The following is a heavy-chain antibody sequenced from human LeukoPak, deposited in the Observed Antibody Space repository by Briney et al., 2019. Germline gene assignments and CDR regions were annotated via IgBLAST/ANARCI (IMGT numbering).Heavy chain of an antibody. CDR1: GYTITGGYY. Sequence: SETLSLTCSVSGYTITGGYYWAWIRQPPGKALEWIGSMYHSGSTYLNPSLKSRVTISVDTSKNQFSLKLTSLTAADTAVYYCAKVGYCNTVTCYGSFDPWGQGTLVTVSS. D-gene: IGHD2/OR15-2a*01. CDR2: MYHSGST. CDR3: AKVGYCNTVTCYGSFDP. V-gene: IGHV4-38-2*02. J-gene: IGHJ5*02.